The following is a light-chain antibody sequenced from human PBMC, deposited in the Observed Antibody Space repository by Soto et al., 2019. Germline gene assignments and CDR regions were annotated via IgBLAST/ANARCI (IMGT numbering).Light chain of an antibody. CDR2: DTS. V-gene: IGKV3-20*01. Sequence: EIVMTQSPVTLSVSPGERATLSCSASQSLTNSFIAWYQQRPGQAPRLLIYDTSGRASGIPDRFSGSGSGTDFTLTISRLETEDFAVFYCQQYGTSEIIFGQGTRLEI. CDR3: QQYGTSEII. CDR1: QSLTNSF. J-gene: IGKJ5*01.